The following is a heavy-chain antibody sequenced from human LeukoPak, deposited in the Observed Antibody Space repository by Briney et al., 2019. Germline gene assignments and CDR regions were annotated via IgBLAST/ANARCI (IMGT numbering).Heavy chain of an antibody. V-gene: IGHV4-39*01. D-gene: IGHD3-10*01. CDR1: SGSIGSDALY. J-gene: IGHJ4*02. CDR3: VAEVYGTGSYKSAF. CDR2: VHYTRSYSGTT. Sequence: SETLSLTCTVSSGSIGSDALYWGWIRQSPGKGLEWIGSVHYTRSYSGTTYYNPSLESRVTVSTDRSKTLCSLKLTPVTAADTSVYCCVAEVYGTGSYKSAFWGKGALVTVSS.